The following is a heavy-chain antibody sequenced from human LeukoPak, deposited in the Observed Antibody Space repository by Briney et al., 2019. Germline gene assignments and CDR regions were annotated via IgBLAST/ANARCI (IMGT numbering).Heavy chain of an antibody. CDR2: IYYSGST. Sequence: SETLSRTCTGSGGSINSHYWSWIRQPPGKGPEWIGYIYYSGSTNYNPSLKSRVTISVATSKTQFSLKLSSVTAADTAVYYCARDLRGYDSHYYYYMDVWGKGTTVTVSS. CDR3: ARDLRGYDSHYYYYMDV. V-gene: IGHV4-59*11. J-gene: IGHJ6*03. D-gene: IGHD5-12*01. CDR1: GGSINSHY.